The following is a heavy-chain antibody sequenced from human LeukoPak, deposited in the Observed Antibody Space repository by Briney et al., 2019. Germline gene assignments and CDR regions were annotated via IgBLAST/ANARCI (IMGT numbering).Heavy chain of an antibody. CDR2: INPNSGGT. Sequence: ASVKVSCKASGYTFTGYYMHWVRQAPGQGLEWMGWINPNSGGTNYAQKFQGRVTMTRDTSISTAYMELSRLRSDDTAVYYCARAHGLLAMVRHFDYWGQGTLVTVSS. V-gene: IGHV1-2*02. D-gene: IGHD4/OR15-4a*01. J-gene: IGHJ4*02. CDR1: GYTFTGYY. CDR3: ARAHGLLAMVRHFDY.